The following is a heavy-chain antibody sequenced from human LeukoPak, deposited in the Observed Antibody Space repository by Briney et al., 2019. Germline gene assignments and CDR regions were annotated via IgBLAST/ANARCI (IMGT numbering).Heavy chain of an antibody. J-gene: IGHJ4*02. CDR3: ATYSSSFGFDY. CDR1: GGSISSGSYY. CDR2: IYTSGST. V-gene: IGHV4-61*09. D-gene: IGHD6-6*01. Sequence: SETLSLACTVSGGSISSGSYYWSWIRQPAGKGLEWIGHIYTSGSTDYNPSLKSRVTISVDTSKNQFSLRLSSVTAADTAVYYCATYSSSFGFDYWGQGTLVTVSS.